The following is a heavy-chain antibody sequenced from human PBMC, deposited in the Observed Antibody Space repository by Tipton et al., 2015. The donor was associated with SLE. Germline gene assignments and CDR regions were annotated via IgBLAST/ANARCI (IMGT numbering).Heavy chain of an antibody. V-gene: IGHV3-21*01. Sequence: SLRLSCAASGFTFGSYSMNWVRQAPGKGLEWVSSISSSSSYIYYADSVKGRFTISRDNAKNSLYLQMNSLRAEDTAVYYCARSSYYYDSSVADYWGQGTLVTVSS. J-gene: IGHJ4*02. CDR3: ARSSYYYDSSVADY. CDR2: ISSSSSYI. D-gene: IGHD3-22*01. CDR1: GFTFGSYS.